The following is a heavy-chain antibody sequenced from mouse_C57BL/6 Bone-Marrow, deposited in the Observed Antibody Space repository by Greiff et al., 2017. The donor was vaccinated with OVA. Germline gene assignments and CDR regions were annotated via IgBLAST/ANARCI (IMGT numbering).Heavy chain of an antibody. CDR1: GFTFSSYT. D-gene: IGHD1-1*01. CDR2: ISGGGGNT. V-gene: IGHV5-9*01. J-gene: IGHJ3*01. CDR3: ARHYYETWFAY. Sequence: DVQLVESGGGLVKPGGSLKLSCAASGFTFSSYTMSWVRQTPEKRLEWVATISGGGGNTYYPDSVKGRFTISRDNAKNTLYLQMSSLRSEDTALYYCARHYYETWFAYWGQGTLVTVSA.